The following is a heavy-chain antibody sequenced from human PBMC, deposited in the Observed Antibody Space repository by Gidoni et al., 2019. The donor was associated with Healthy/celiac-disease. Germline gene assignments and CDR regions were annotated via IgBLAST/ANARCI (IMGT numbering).Heavy chain of an antibody. D-gene: IGHD3-10*01. CDR1: GFTFSSYG. CDR3: AKGDTGTVRGVLDY. CDR2: ISYDGSNK. J-gene: IGHJ4*02. Sequence: QVQLVESGGGVVQPGRSLRLSCAASGFTFSSYGMHWVRQAPGKGLEWVAVISYDGSNKYYADSVKGRFTISRDNSKNTLYLQMNSLRAEDTAVYYCAKGDTGTVRGVLDYWGQGTLVTVSS. V-gene: IGHV3-30*18.